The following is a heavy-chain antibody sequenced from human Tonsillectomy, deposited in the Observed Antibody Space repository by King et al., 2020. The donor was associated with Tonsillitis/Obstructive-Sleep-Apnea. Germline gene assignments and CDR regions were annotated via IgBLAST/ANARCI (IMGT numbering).Heavy chain of an antibody. J-gene: IGHJ6*02. V-gene: IGHV3-48*03. CDR2: ISSRATTI. CDR3: ARDGFYSYYYGMDV. CDR1: GFTFSSYE. D-gene: IGHD2-2*03. Sequence: VQLVESGGGLVQPGGSLRLSCAASGFTFSSYEMTWVRQAPGKGLEWGSYISSRATTIYYADSVKGRFTISRDNAKNSLYLQMNSLRAEDTAVYYCARDGFYSYYYGMDVWGPGTTVTVSS.